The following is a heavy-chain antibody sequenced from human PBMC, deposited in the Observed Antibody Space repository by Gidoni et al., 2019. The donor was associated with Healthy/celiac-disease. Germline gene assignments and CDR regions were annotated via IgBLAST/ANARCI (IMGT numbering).Heavy chain of an antibody. Sequence: QVQLQESGPGLVKPSQTLSLTCTVSGGSISSGGYYGSWIRQHPGKGLEWIGYIYYSGSTYYNPSLKSRVTISVDTSKNQFSLKLSSVTAADTAVYYCARTNPGGGGSWYFDPWGQGTLVTVSS. V-gene: IGHV4-31*03. J-gene: IGHJ5*02. D-gene: IGHD6-13*01. CDR3: ARTNPGGGGSWYFDP. CDR1: GGSISSGGYY. CDR2: IYYSGST.